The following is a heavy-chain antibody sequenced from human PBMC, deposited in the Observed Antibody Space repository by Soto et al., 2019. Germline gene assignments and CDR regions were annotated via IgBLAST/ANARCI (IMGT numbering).Heavy chain of an antibody. CDR2: IYPADSDT. CDR3: ARGYCTTTICDPWFDP. Sequence: GESLKISCKGSGYNFTTDWIGWVRQMPGKGLEWMGIIYPADSDTRYSPSSQGQVTISADKSISTAYLQWSSLKASDTAMYYCARGYCTTTICDPWFDPWGQGTLVTVSS. CDR1: GYNFTTDW. V-gene: IGHV5-51*01. D-gene: IGHD2-2*01. J-gene: IGHJ5*02.